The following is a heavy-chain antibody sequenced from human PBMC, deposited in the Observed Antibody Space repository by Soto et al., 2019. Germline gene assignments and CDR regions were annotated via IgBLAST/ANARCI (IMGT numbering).Heavy chain of an antibody. CDR3: AKLEGMRRPTPCQH. D-gene: IGHD1-1*01. CDR1: GFPLSRHG. J-gene: IGHJ1*01. CDR2: ISYDGSNK. Sequence: GPLRLPWAASGFPLSRHGMQWVSPAPGKGLEWVAVISYDGSNKYYADSVKGRFTISRDNSKNTLYLQMNSLRAEDTAGYYCAKLEGMRRPTPCQHGVRGPLGLVSS. V-gene: IGHV3-30*18.